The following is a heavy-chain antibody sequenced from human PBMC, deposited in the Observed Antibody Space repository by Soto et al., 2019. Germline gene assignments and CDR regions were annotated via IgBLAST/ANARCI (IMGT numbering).Heavy chain of an antibody. Sequence: SVNLSLTCAVYGGSFSGYYWSWIRQPPGKGLEWIGEINHSGSTNYNPSLKSRVTISVDTSKNLFSLKLSSVTAADTAVYYCARGVAPPTGYYYYYYMDVWGKGTTVTVSS. CDR2: INHSGST. D-gene: IGHD5-12*01. V-gene: IGHV4-34*01. J-gene: IGHJ6*03. CDR3: ARGVAPPTGYYYYYYMDV. CDR1: GGSFSGYY.